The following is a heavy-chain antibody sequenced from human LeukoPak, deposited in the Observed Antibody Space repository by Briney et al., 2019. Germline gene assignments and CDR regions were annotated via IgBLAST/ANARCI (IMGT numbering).Heavy chain of an antibody. Sequence: GGSLRLSCAASGFTFSSYAMHWVRQAPGKGLEWVAVISYDGSNKYYADSVKGRFTISRDNSKNTLYLQMNSLRAEDTAVYYCASKLGYWGQGILVTVSS. CDR3: ASKLGY. V-gene: IGHV3-30-3*01. D-gene: IGHD7-27*01. CDR1: GFTFSSYA. CDR2: ISYDGSNK. J-gene: IGHJ4*02.